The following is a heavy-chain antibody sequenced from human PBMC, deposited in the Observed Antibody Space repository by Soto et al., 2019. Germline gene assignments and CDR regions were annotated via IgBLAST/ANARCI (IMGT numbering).Heavy chain of an antibody. CDR1: GFTFSSYA. V-gene: IGHV3-30-3*01. Sequence: QVQLVESGGGVVQPGRSLRLSCAASGFTFSSYAMHWVRQAPGKGLEWVAVISYDGSNKYYADSVKGRFTISRDNSKNTLYLQMNSLRAEDTAVYYCARTMVRGVMNLHWYFDLWGRGTLVTVSS. CDR2: ISYDGSNK. J-gene: IGHJ2*01. D-gene: IGHD3-10*01. CDR3: ARTMVRGVMNLHWYFDL.